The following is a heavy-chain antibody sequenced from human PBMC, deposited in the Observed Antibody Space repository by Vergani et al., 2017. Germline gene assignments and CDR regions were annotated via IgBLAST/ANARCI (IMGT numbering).Heavy chain of an antibody. CDR3: AKDFDDSGVFDY. V-gene: IGHV3-9*01. CDR2: ISWNSGSI. Sequence: VQLVESGGGLVQPGRSLRLSCAASGFTFDDYAMHWVRQAPGKGLEWVSGISWNSGSIGYADSVKGRFTISRDNAKNSLYLQMNSLRAEDTALYYCAKDFDDSGVFDYWGQGTLVTVSS. J-gene: IGHJ4*02. CDR1: GFTFDDYA. D-gene: IGHD3-3*01.